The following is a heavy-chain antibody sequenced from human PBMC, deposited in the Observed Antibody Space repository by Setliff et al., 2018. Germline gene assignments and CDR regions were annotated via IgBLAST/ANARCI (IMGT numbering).Heavy chain of an antibody. CDR1: GYTFTGYY. Sequence: ASVKVSCKASGYTFTGYYMHWVRQAPGQGLEWMGRINPNSGGTNYAQKFQGRVTMTRDTSISTAYMELSRLRSDDTAVYYCARVKAPALYYGMDVWGQGTTVTVSS. V-gene: IGHV1-2*06. CDR3: ARVKAPALYYGMDV. CDR2: INPNSGGT. D-gene: IGHD3-16*02. J-gene: IGHJ6*02.